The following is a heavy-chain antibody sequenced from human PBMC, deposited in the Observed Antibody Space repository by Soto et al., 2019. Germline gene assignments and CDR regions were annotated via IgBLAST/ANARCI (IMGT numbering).Heavy chain of an antibody. CDR2: INSNTGGT. V-gene: IGHV1-2*07. D-gene: IGHD2-21*02. CDR3: GSQLAYCVGDCFTEPIEY. CDR1: GYTFTDYY. Sequence: GASVKVSCKDSGYTFTDYYIHWVRQAPGQGLECMSWINSNTGGTDYAHKFQGRVTVTRDTSITTAYMELRSLLSDDTAVFYCGSQLAYCVGDCFTEPIEYWRQRILVTVSS. J-gene: IGHJ4*02.